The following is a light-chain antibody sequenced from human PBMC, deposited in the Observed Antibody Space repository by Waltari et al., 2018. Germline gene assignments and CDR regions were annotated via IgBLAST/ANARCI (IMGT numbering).Light chain of an antibody. CDR2: GAS. CDR3: QQYNNWPPWT. J-gene: IGKJ1*01. Sequence: EIAMTQSPATLSVSRGESATLSCRAGQSDRNNLVWYQQKPGQAPRLLIYGASTRVTGIPAGFSGSGSGTEFTLAISSLQSEDFAVYYCQQYNNWPPWTFGQGTKVEIK. CDR1: QSDRNN. V-gene: IGKV3-15*01.